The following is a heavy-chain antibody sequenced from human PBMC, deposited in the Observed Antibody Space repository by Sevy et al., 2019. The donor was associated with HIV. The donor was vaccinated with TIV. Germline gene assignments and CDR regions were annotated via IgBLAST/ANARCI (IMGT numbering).Heavy chain of an antibody. Sequence: GGSLRLSCAASGFTFSTYGMHWVRQASGRGLEWVAFMRFDGTIKYHTDSVKGRFTISRDNSKNTLYLQMNSLKTEDTAVYFCAKVLHIVVVPAAIDYYYGMDVWGQGTTVTVSS. CDR3: AKVLHIVVVPAAIDYYYGMDV. CDR1: GFTFSTYG. J-gene: IGHJ6*02. V-gene: IGHV3-30*02. D-gene: IGHD2-2*01. CDR2: MRFDGTIK.